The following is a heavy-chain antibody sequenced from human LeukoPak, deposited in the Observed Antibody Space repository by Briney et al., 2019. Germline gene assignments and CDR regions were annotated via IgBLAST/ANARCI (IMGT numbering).Heavy chain of an antibody. J-gene: IGHJ4*02. CDR1: GFTFSSYA. D-gene: IGHD2-2*01. V-gene: IGHV3-23*01. Sequence: GSLRLSCAASGFTFSSYAMSWVRQAPGKGLEWVSAISGSGGSTYYADSVRGRFTISRDNSKNTLYLQMNSLRAEDTAVYFCARRGSAADFDYWGQGTLVTVSS. CDR3: ARRGSAADFDY. CDR2: ISGSGGST.